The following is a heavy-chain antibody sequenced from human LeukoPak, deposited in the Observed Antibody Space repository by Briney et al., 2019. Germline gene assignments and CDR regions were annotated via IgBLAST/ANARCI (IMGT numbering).Heavy chain of an antibody. CDR2: ISSSSSYI. CDR3: TQRGSASYFDY. CDR1: GFTVRSNH. J-gene: IGHJ4*02. Sequence: PGGSLRLSCAASGFTVRSNHMTWVRQAPGKGLEWVSSISSSSSYIFYADSVKGRFTISRDNAKSSLYLQMNSLRAEDTAVYYCTQRGSASYFDYWGQGILVTVSS. D-gene: IGHD3-16*01. V-gene: IGHV3-21*01.